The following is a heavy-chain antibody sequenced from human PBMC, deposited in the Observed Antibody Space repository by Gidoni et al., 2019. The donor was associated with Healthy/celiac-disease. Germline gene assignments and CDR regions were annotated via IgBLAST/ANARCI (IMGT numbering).Heavy chain of an antibody. Sequence: EVQLVESGGGLVKPGGSLRLSCAASGFTFSNAWMSWVRQAPGKGLEWVGRIKSKTDGGTTDYAAPVKGRFTISRDDSKNTLYLQMNSLKTEDTAVYYCTTAGEVLLWFGESDYYGMDVWGQGTTVTVSS. CDR2: IKSKTDGGTT. J-gene: IGHJ6*02. CDR1: GFTFSNAW. CDR3: TTAGEVLLWFGESDYYGMDV. D-gene: IGHD3-10*01. V-gene: IGHV3-15*01.